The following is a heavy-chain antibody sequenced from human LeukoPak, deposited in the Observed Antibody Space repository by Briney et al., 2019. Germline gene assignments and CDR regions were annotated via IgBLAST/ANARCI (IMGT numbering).Heavy chain of an antibody. CDR2: ITSSSSTI. J-gene: IGHJ4*02. D-gene: IGHD2-2*01. CDR3: ARAEGSIALDY. V-gene: IGHV3-48*01. CDR1: GFTFSAYS. Sequence: GGSLRLSCAASGFTFSAYSMNWVRQAPGKGLEWISYITSSSSTIYYADSVKGRFTISRDNAQNSLYLQVNSLRAEDTAVYYCARAEGSIALDYWGQGTLVTVSS.